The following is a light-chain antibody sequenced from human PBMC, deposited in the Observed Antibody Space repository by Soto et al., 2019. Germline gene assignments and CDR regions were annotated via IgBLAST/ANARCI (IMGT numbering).Light chain of an antibody. V-gene: IGLV2-11*01. CDR1: SSDVGGYNY. Sequence: QSALTQPRSVSGSPGQSVTISCTGTSSDVGGYNYVSWYQQHPGKAPKLVIYDVSKRPSGVPDRFSGSKSGNTASLTISGLQAEDEADYYCCSYAGSYTSYVFGTGTKV. CDR2: DVS. CDR3: CSYAGSYTSYV. J-gene: IGLJ1*01.